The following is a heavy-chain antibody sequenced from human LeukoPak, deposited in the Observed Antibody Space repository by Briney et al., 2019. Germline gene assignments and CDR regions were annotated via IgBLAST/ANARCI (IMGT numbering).Heavy chain of an antibody. CDR3: AKQVGSGWYYFDY. J-gene: IGHJ4*02. V-gene: IGHV3-23*01. CDR1: GFTFSSYA. CDR2: ISGSGGST. D-gene: IGHD6-19*01. Sequence: GGSLRLSCAASGFTFSSYAMSWVRQAPGKGLEWVSAISGSGGSTYYADSVKGRFTISGDNSKNTLHLQMNSLRAEDTAVYYCAKQVGSGWYYFDYWGQGTLVTVSS.